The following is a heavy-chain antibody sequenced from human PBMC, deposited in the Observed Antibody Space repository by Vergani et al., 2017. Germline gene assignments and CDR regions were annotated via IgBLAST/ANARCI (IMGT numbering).Heavy chain of an antibody. CDR3: AIRGGYDEGDAFRIGYFDS. J-gene: IGHJ4*02. Sequence: QVQLQESGPGLVKPSQTLSLTCSVSGDSISSGVYYWNWIRQHPGKGLEWIGYIYSTGSTHHNPSLRRRITISVDTSKNQFSLKLNSVTAADTAMYYGAIRGGYDEGDAFRIGYFDSWGPGILVTVSA. CDR1: GDSISSGVYY. CDR2: IYSTGST. D-gene: IGHD3-22*01. V-gene: IGHV4-31*03.